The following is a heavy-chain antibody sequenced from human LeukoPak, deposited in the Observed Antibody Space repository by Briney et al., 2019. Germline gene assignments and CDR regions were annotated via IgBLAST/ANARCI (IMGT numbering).Heavy chain of an antibody. J-gene: IGHJ3*02. CDR2: FDPEDGET. V-gene: IGHV1-24*01. CDR1: GYTLTELS. D-gene: IGHD2-15*01. Sequence: ASVKVSCKVSGYTLTELSMHWVRQAPGKRLEWMGGFDPEDGETIYAQKFKGRVTMTEYPSTDTAYMELSSLRSENTAVYYCSTEPYCSGGSCYYRGAFDIWGQGTMVTVSS. CDR3: STEPYCSGGSCYYRGAFDI.